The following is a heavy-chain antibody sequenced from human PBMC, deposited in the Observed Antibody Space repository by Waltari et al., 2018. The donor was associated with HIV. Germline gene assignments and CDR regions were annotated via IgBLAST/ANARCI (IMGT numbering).Heavy chain of an antibody. Sequence: QVQLIPSGAEVKKPGPSVKVSCKVFGYTLTDLSLPWVRQAPGKGLEWMGGFDPEDDETIYAQKFQGRVTMTEDTSTDSAYMELSSLTSEDTAVYYCATGGGTTSIQLYDLDVWGQGTTVTVSS. CDR3: ATGGGTTSIQLYDLDV. V-gene: IGHV1-24*01. J-gene: IGHJ6*02. CDR2: FDPEDDET. D-gene: IGHD1-26*01. CDR1: GYTLTDLS.